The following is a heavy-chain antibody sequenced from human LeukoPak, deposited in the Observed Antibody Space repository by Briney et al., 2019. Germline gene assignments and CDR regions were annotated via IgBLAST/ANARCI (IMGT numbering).Heavy chain of an antibody. Sequence: GGSLRLSCAASGFTFSNAWMSWVRQAPGKGLEWVGRIKSKTDGGTTDYAAPVKGRFTISRDDSKNTLYLQMNSLKTEDTAVYYCTTVVGAYCGGDCYSPYLPFDYWGQGTLVTVSS. D-gene: IGHD2-21*02. CDR1: GFTFSNAW. CDR2: IKSKTDGGTT. CDR3: TTVVGAYCGGDCYSPYLPFDY. J-gene: IGHJ4*02. V-gene: IGHV3-15*01.